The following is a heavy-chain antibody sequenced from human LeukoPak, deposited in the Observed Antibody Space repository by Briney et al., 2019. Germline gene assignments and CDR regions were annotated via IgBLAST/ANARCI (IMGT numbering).Heavy chain of an antibody. CDR1: GFTFSSYA. J-gene: IGHJ4*02. Sequence: SGGSLRPSCAASGFTFSSYAMSWVRQAPGKGLEWVSAISGSGGSTYYADSVKGRFTISRDNSKNTLYLQMNSLRAEDTAVYYCATYYDILTGYYTTPIGYWGQGTLVTVSS. CDR2: ISGSGGST. V-gene: IGHV3-23*01. CDR3: ATYYDILTGYYTTPIGY. D-gene: IGHD3-9*01.